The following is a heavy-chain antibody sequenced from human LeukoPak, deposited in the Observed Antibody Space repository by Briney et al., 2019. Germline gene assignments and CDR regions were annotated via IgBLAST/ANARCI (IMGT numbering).Heavy chain of an antibody. CDR2: IIPIFGTA. V-gene: IGHV1-69*13. CDR3: ARDRLGAVAGTGGY. CDR1: GGTFSSYA. D-gene: IGHD6-19*01. Sequence: GASVKVSCKASGGTFSSYAISWVRQAPGQGLEWMGGIIPIFGTANYAQKFQGRVTITADESTSTAYMELSSLRSEDTAVYYCARDRLGAVAGTGGYWGQGTLVTVSS. J-gene: IGHJ4*02.